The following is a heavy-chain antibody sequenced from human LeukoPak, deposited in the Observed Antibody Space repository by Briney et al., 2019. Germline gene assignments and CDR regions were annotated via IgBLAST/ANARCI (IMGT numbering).Heavy chain of an antibody. Sequence: SETLSLTCAVYGGSFSGYYWSWIRQPAGKGLEWIGRIYTSGSTNYNPSLKSRVTISVDTSKNQFSLKLSSVTAADTAVYYCARDDGDYWNDAFDIWGQGTMVTVSS. D-gene: IGHD4-17*01. CDR2: IYTSGST. V-gene: IGHV4-4*07. J-gene: IGHJ3*02. CDR3: ARDDGDYWNDAFDI. CDR1: GGSFSGYY.